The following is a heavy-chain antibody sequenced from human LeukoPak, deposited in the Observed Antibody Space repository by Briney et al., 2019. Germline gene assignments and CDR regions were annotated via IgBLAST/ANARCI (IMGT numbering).Heavy chain of an antibody. Sequence: GGSLRLSCAASGFTVSSNYMSWVRQAPGKGLEWISVIYSGGSTYYADSVKGRFTISRDNSKNTLYLQMNSLRVEDTAVYYCTRDHITSWQIDFWGQGTMVTVSS. V-gene: IGHV3-53*01. CDR2: IYSGGST. CDR3: TRDHITSWQIDF. D-gene: IGHD2-2*01. J-gene: IGHJ4*02. CDR1: GFTVSSNY.